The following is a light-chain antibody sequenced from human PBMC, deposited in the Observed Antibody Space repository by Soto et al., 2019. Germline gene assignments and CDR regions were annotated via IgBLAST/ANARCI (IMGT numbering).Light chain of an antibody. J-gene: IGKJ4*01. V-gene: IGKV3-15*01. CDR1: QRIYSN. Sequence: EIVMTQSPATLSVSPGERVTFSCRASQRIYSNLAWYQHTPGQAPRLLISGASTGATGLPSRFSGSGSGTDFTLTINSLQSEDVAVYYCQQYHHWPVTFGGGTKVDTK. CDR3: QQYHHWPVT. CDR2: GAS.